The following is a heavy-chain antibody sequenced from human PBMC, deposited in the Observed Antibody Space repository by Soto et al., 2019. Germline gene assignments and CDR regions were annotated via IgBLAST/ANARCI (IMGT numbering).Heavy chain of an antibody. CDR2: ISGGGDST. V-gene: IGHV3-23*01. CDR1: GFTFSRSA. J-gene: IGHJ6*02. Sequence: EVQLLESGGGLVQPGGSLRLSCAASGFTFSRSAMSWVRQAPGRGLEWVSAISGGGDSTYYADSVEGRFTVSRDNSKNTLYLKMTGMRVDDTALYYCARARGKGDPMDVWGQGTTVTVSS. D-gene: IGHD3-16*01. CDR3: ARARGKGDPMDV.